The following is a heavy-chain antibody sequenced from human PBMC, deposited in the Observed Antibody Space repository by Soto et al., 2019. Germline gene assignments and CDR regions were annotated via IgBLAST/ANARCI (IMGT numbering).Heavy chain of an antibody. J-gene: IGHJ4*02. V-gene: IGHV3-23*01. CDR3: AKVSGGSGWYGGVDY. Sequence: GGSLRLSCAASGFTFSSYAMSWVRQAPGKGLEWVSAISGSGGSTYYADSVKGRFTISRDNSKNTLYLQMNSLRAEDTAVYYCAKVSGGSGWYGGVDYWGQGTLVTVSS. CDR1: GFTFSSYA. CDR2: ISGSGGST. D-gene: IGHD6-19*01.